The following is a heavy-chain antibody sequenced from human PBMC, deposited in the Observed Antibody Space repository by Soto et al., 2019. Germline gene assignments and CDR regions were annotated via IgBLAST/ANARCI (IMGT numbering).Heavy chain of an antibody. CDR3: ASAVVVVTLGGEN. Sequence: GGSLRLSCAASGFTFTNYAMTWVRQAPGKGLEWVSSISSRGGSPYYTDSVKGRFTISRDNSKNTLYLEMNGLGVEDTAVYYCASAVVVVTLGGENWGQGTLVTVFS. CDR1: GFTFTNYA. D-gene: IGHD3-22*01. V-gene: IGHV3-23*01. J-gene: IGHJ4*02. CDR2: ISSRGGSP.